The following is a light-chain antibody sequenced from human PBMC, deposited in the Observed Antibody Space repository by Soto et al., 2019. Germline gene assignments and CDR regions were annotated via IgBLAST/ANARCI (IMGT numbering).Light chain of an antibody. J-gene: IGKJ4*01. Sequence: DIQMTQSPSTLSASVGDRVTITCRASQTIGSWLAWYQQKPGTAPKLLIYDASTLESGVPSRFSGSGSGTQFTLTISSLQPDDFATSYCQQYDDYPLTFGGGTKVEIK. V-gene: IGKV1-5*01. CDR2: DAS. CDR3: QQYDDYPLT. CDR1: QTIGSW.